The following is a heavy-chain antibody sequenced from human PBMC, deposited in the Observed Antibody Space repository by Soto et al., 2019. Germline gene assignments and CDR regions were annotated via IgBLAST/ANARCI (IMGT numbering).Heavy chain of an antibody. CDR2: ISGSGGST. V-gene: IGHV3-23*01. CDR3: AKEDYDYIWGSYRYFDY. CDR1: GFTFSSYA. D-gene: IGHD3-16*02. Sequence: EVQLLESGGGLVQPGGSLRLSCAASGFTFSSYAMSWVRQAPGKGLEWVSAISGSGGSTYYADSVKGRFTISRDNSKNTLYLQMNSLSAEDTAVYYCAKEDYDYIWGSYRYFDYWGQGTLVTVSS. J-gene: IGHJ4*02.